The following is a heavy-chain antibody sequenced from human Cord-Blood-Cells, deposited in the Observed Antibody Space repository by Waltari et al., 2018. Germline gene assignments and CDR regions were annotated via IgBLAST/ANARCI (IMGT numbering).Heavy chain of an antibody. D-gene: IGHD2-2*01. J-gene: IGHJ5*02. Sequence: QVQLVQSGAEVKKPGASVKVSCKAYGYTSHRYDINWVRQATGQGVECMGWMNPNDSNTGYAQKFQGEVTMTRNTSISTAYMELSSLRSEDTAVYYCARAPYCSSTSCYGDWFDPWGQGTLVTVSS. V-gene: IGHV1-8*01. CDR1: GYTSHRYD. CDR3: ARAPYCSSTSCYGDWFDP. CDR2: MNPNDSNT.